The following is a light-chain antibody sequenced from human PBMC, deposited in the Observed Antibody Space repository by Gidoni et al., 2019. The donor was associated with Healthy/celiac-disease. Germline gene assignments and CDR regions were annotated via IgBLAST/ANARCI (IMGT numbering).Light chain of an antibody. CDR3: QQSYSTAWT. V-gene: IGKV1-39*01. CDR1: QSMSSY. CDR2: AAS. J-gene: IGKJ1*01. Sequence: DIQLTQSPSSLSASVGDRVTITCRASQSMSSYLNWYQQKPGKAPKLLSYAASSLQSGVPSRFSGSGSGTDFTRTISSLQPEDFATYYCQQSYSTAWTFGQGTKVEIK.